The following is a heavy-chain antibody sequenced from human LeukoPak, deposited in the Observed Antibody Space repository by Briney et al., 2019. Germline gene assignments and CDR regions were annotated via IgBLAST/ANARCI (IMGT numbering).Heavy chain of an antibody. CDR1: GFTFSSYE. Sequence: SGGSLRLSCAASGFTFSSYEMNWVRQAPGKGLEWVSYISSSGSIIYYADSMKGRFTISRDNAKNSLYLQMNSLRAEDTAVYYCARERGALSTYYYDSSGPRYFDYWGQGTLVTVSS. CDR3: ARERGALSTYYYDSSGPRYFDY. CDR2: ISSSGSII. D-gene: IGHD3-22*01. J-gene: IGHJ4*02. V-gene: IGHV3-48*03.